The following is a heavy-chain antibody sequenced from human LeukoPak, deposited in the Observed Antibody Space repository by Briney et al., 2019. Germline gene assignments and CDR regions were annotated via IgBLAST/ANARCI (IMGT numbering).Heavy chain of an antibody. D-gene: IGHD1-26*01. CDR1: GFTFSSYA. V-gene: IGHV3-23*01. J-gene: IGHJ4*02. Sequence: GGSLRLSCAASGFTFSSYAMSWVRQTPGKGLEWVSAISGSGGSTYYADSVKGRFTISRDNSKNTLYLQMNSLRAEDTAVYYCAKDREVGATTGHYFDYWGQGTLVTVSS. CDR3: AKDREVGATTGHYFDY. CDR2: ISGSGGST.